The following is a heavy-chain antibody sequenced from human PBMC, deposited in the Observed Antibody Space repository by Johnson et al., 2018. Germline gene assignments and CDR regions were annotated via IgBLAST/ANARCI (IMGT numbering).Heavy chain of an antibody. Sequence: QVQLQESGPGLVKPSETLSLTCTVSGGSISSYYWSWIRQPPGKGLEWIGYIYYSGSTHYNPSLKRRVTISVDTSKNHFSLKLTSVTAADTAVYYCARVYCSGGSCYWGWFDPWGQGTLVTVSS. V-gene: IGHV4-59*01. CDR1: GGSISSYY. D-gene: IGHD2-15*01. CDR2: IYYSGST. CDR3: ARVYCSGGSCYWGWFDP. J-gene: IGHJ5*02.